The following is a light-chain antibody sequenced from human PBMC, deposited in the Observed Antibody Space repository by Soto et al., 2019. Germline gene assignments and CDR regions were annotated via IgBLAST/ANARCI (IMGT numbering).Light chain of an antibody. CDR3: SSYAGSTDFV. V-gene: IGLV2-8*01. J-gene: IGLJ1*01. CDR2: EVN. Sequence: QSALAQPPSASASPGQSVTISCSGTSSDFGAYDFVSWYQQHPGKAPKLVIYEVNNRPSGVPDRFSGSKSGNTASLTVSGLLVEDEADYNCSSYAGSTDFVFGTGTKLTVL. CDR1: SSDFGAYDF.